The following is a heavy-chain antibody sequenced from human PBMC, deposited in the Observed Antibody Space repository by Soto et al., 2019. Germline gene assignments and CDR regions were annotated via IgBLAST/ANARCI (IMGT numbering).Heavy chain of an antibody. Sequence: SETLSLTCTVSGGSVSSGSYYWSWIRQPPGKGLEWIGYIYYSGSTNYNPSLKSRVTISVDTSKNQFSLKLSSVTAADTAVYYXARGSSTVFIIPYGMDVWGPGTTVTVSS. J-gene: IGHJ6*02. CDR2: IYYSGST. D-gene: IGHD4-4*01. V-gene: IGHV4-61*01. CDR1: GGSVSSGSYY. CDR3: ARGSSTVFIIPYGMDV.